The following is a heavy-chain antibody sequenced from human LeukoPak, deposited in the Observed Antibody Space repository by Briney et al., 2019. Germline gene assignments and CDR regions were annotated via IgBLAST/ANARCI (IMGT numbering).Heavy chain of an antibody. CDR3: ARDPSSVTLYFFDY. V-gene: IGHV1-2*02. CDR2: IDANNGDT. J-gene: IGHJ4*02. Sequence: ASVKVSCKASGYTFRCNYIHWLRQAPGQGLAWMGWIDANNGDTKSAQKFQGRVTMSRDTSISTAYMDLSSLSPDDAAVYYCARDPSSVTLYFFDYWGQGTLVTVSS. CDR1: GYTFRCNY. D-gene: IGHD4-11*01.